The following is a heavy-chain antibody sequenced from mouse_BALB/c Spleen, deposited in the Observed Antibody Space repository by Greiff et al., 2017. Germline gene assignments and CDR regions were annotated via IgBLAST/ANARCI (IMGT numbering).Heavy chain of an antibody. D-gene: IGHD1-1*01. CDR2: INPSNGGT. Sequence: QVQLQLSGAELVKPGASVKLSCKASGYTFTSYYMYWVKQRPGQGLEWIGEINPSNGGTNFNEKFKSKATLTVDKSSSTAYMQLSSLTSEDSAVYYCTRRATTVVAKAMDYWGQGTSVTVAS. CDR3: TRRATTVVAKAMDY. J-gene: IGHJ4*01. V-gene: IGHV1S81*02. CDR1: GYTFTSYY.